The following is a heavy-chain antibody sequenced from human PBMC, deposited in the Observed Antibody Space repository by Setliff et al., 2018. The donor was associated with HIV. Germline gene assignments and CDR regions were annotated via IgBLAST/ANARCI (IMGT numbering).Heavy chain of an antibody. J-gene: IGHJ5*01. CDR1: GGSVSSVNYY. V-gene: IGHV4-39*07. Sequence: PSETLSLTCSVSGGSVSSVNYYWSWIRQPPGKGLEWIGSIYYDGRTFYKPSLESRLTISVDTSKNQFSLRLNSVTAADTAVYFCARGGAVSADFDSWGQGTLVTVS. CDR2: IYYDGRT. CDR3: ARGGAVSADFDS. D-gene: IGHD3-16*01.